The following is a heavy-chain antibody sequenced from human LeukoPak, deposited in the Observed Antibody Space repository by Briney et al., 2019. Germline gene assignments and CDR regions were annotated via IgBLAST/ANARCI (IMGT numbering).Heavy chain of an antibody. CDR2: IYNSGRT. V-gene: IGHV4-59*08. CDR1: GGSISSYY. CDR3: ATYYYDSSGYYYFDY. D-gene: IGHD3-22*01. Sequence: SETLSLTCTVSGGSISSYYWSWVRRPPGKGLEWIGYIYNSGRTNYNPSLKSRVTISVDTSKNQFSLKLSSVTAADTAVYYCATYYYDSSGYYYFDYWGQGTLVTVSS. J-gene: IGHJ4*02.